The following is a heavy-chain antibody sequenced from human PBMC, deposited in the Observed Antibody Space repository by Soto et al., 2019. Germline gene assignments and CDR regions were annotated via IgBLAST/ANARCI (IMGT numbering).Heavy chain of an antibody. CDR3: AKWYYGMDV. CDR2: ISWNSGSI. CDR1: GFTFDDYA. V-gene: IGHV3-9*01. J-gene: IGHJ6*02. Sequence: PGGSLRLSCAASGFTFDDYAMHWVRQAPGKGLEWVSGISWNSGSIGYADSVKGRFTISRDNAKNSLYLQMNSLRAEDTALYYCAKWYYGMDVWGQGTTVTVSS.